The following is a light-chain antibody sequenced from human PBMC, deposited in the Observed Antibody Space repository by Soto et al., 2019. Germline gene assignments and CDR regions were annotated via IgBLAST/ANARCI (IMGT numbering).Light chain of an antibody. V-gene: IGKV1-9*01. CDR1: KGMSTY. Sequence: IQLTQSPASLSASVGDRVTITCRASKGMSTYLAWYQQKPGKAPKLLIYAASTLQSGVPSRFSGSGSGTDFTLTISSLQPEDFATYYCQQLHSYPYTLGQGTTLEIK. CDR3: QQLHSYPYT. CDR2: AAS. J-gene: IGKJ2*01.